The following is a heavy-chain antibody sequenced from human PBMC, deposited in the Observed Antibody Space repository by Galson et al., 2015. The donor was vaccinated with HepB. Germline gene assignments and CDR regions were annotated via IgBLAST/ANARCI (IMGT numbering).Heavy chain of an antibody. V-gene: IGHV3-21*06. CDR2: ISSSSNYI. Sequence: SLRLSCAASGLTFSDYSTNWVRQAPGKGLEWVSSISSSSNYIYYADSVRGRFATSRDNAKNSLCLQMDSLRAEDTAMYYCARVDCSGAACQGFGMDVWGQGTAVTVSS. CDR3: ARVDCSGAACQGFGMDV. D-gene: IGHD2-15*01. CDR1: GLTFSDYS. J-gene: IGHJ6*02.